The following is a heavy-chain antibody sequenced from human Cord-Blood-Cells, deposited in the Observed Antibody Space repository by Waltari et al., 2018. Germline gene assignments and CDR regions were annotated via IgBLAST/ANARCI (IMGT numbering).Heavy chain of an antibody. J-gene: IGHJ4*02. D-gene: IGHD6-6*01. Sequence: EVQLVETGGGLIQPGGSLSLSCAASGFTVSSNYISWLRQAPGKGLEWVSVIYSGGSTYYADSVKGRFTISRDNSKNTLYLQMNSLRAEDTAVYYCATQYSSSYYFDYWGQGTLVTVSS. CDR1: GFTVSSNY. CDR3: ATQYSSSYYFDY. CDR2: IYSGGST. V-gene: IGHV3-53*02.